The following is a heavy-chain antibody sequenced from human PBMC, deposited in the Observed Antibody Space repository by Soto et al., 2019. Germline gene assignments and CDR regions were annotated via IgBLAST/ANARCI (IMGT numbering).Heavy chain of an antibody. CDR1: GGSFVGYY. J-gene: IGHJ4*02. CDR2: ITHSGST. CDR3: ARSSVRGWSY. D-gene: IGHD3-10*02. Sequence: TSETLSLTCAVYGGSFVGYYCSCIRHPPGKGLEWIVEITHSGSTNYNPSLKSRVTISVDTSKNQFSLNLNSVTAADTAVYYCARSSVRGWSYWGQGTLVTVSS. V-gene: IGHV4-34*01.